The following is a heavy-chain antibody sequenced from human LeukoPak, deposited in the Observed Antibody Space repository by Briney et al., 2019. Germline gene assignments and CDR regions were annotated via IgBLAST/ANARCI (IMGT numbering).Heavy chain of an antibody. V-gene: IGHV3-7*01. CDR3: ARDKIVGATHFDY. J-gene: IGHJ4*02. CDR2: IKQDGSEK. D-gene: IGHD1-26*01. CDR1: GFTFSSYA. Sequence: GGSLRLSCQASGFTFSSYAMHWVRQTPGKGLEWVANIKQDGSEKYYVDSVKGRFTISRDNAKNSLYLQMNSLRAEDTAVYYCARDKIVGATHFDYWGQGTLVTVSS.